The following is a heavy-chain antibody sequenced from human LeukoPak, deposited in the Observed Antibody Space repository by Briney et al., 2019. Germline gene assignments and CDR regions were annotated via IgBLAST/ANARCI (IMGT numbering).Heavy chain of an antibody. CDR3: ARVAGWHWFDP. CDR2: IRPSGDNT. CDR1: GFTLSSYD. D-gene: IGHD6-19*01. Sequence: PWGAPRLSCAASGFTLSSYDMTWVRQAPGRGLEWVSSIRPSGDNTYYGDSVKGRFTISRDNSKNTVYLQMNNMRVDDTAVYYCARVAGWHWFDPWGQGTLVTVSS. J-gene: IGHJ5*02. V-gene: IGHV3-23*01.